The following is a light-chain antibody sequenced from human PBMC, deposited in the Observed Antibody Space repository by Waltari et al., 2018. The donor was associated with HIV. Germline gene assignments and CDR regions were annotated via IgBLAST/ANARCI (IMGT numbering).Light chain of an antibody. CDR1: SGDIGNYDY. J-gene: IGLJ2*01. CDR2: EVS. V-gene: IGLV2-8*01. Sequence: QPALIQPPSASGSPGQSVTISCTGTSGDIGNYDYVYWYQQHPGKAPPIIIYEVSQRSSGVPARFSGPKSGNPASLTVSVLQAEDEAYYYCASYAGHDRFVLLGGGTNVTVL. CDR3: ASYAGHDRFVL.